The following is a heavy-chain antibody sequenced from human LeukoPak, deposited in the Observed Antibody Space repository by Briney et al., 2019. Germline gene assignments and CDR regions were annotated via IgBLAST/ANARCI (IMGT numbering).Heavy chain of an antibody. V-gene: IGHV3-7*03. CDR3: ARDFGLRCSGGTCYSVYYYGMDV. CDR1: GYSFSNYA. J-gene: IGHJ6*04. Sequence: GGSLRLSCSASGYSFSNYAMYWVRQAPGKGLEWVANIKQGGCEKYYVDSVKGRFTISRDNAKNSLYLQMNSLRAEDTAVYYCARDFGLRCSGGTCYSVYYYGMDVWGKGTTVTVSS. D-gene: IGHD2-15*01. CDR2: IKQGGCEK.